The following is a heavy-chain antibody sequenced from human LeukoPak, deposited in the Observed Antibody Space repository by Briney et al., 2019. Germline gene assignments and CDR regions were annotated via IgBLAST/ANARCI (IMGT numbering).Heavy chain of an antibody. D-gene: IGHD6-13*01. CDR3: ARATGSSWYSDYYYYYGMDV. Sequence: ASVKVSCKASGYTFTSYDINWVRQATGQGLEWMGWMNPNSGNTGYAQKFQGRVTMTRNTSISTAYRGLSSLRSEDTAVYYCARATGSSWYSDYYYYYGMDVWGQGTTVTVSS. CDR2: MNPNSGNT. V-gene: IGHV1-8*01. CDR1: GYTFTSYD. J-gene: IGHJ6*02.